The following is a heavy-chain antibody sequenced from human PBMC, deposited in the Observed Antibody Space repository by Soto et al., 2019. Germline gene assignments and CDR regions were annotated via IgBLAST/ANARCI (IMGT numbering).Heavy chain of an antibody. Sequence: SETQSLTCTVSGYSISSGYHWAWIRQPPGKGLEWLGSVHYSGNTYYNPSLKSRLTISVDKSKNQFSLNLSSVTAADTAVYYCARQDRVVAEVRWFAPLGQGTLVTV. CDR2: VHYSGNT. V-gene: IGHV4-38-2*02. CDR3: ARQDRVVAEVRWFAP. CDR1: GYSISSGYH. J-gene: IGHJ5*02. D-gene: IGHD2-15*01.